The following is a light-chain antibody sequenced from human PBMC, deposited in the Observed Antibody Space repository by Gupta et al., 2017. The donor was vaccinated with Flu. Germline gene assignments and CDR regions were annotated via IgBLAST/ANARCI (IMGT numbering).Light chain of an antibody. J-gene: IGKJ4*01. CDR3: QQDDSSPIT. CDR1: QSVGSNY. CDR2: AAS. Sequence: EIVLTQSPGTLSLSTGERATLSCRASQSVGSNYLAWYQQKRGQAPRLLIYAASSGATGVPDRFNGSGSGTDFTLTISRLEPEDFAVYYCQQDDSSPITFGGGTRIDIK. V-gene: IGKV3-20*01.